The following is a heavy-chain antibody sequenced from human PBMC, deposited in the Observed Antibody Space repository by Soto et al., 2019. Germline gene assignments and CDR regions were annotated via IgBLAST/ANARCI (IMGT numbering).Heavy chain of an antibody. CDR2: IYYSGST. CDR3: ARVAVPAAFPRNNYYYGMDV. D-gene: IGHD2-2*01. Sequence: SETLSLTCTVSGGYISSSRYYWGWIRQPPGKGLEWIGSIYYSGSTYYNPSLKSRVTISVDTSKNQFSLKLSSVTAADTAVYYCARVAVPAAFPRNNYYYGMDVWGQGTTVTVSS. J-gene: IGHJ6*02. V-gene: IGHV4-39*07. CDR1: GGYISSSRYY.